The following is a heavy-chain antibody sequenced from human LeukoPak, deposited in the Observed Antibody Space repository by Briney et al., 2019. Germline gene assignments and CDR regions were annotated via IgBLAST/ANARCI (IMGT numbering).Heavy chain of an antibody. J-gene: IGHJ4*02. CDR3: ARNGCSSTSCYSPYYLDY. CDR1: GYSISSGYY. V-gene: IGHV4-38-2*02. D-gene: IGHD2-2*01. CDR2: INHSGST. Sequence: SETLSLTCTVSGYSISSGYYWGWIRQPPGKGLEWIGSINHSGSTYYNPSLKSRVTISVDTSKNQFSLKLRSVTAADTAVYYCARNGCSSTSCYSPYYLDYWGQGTLVTVSS.